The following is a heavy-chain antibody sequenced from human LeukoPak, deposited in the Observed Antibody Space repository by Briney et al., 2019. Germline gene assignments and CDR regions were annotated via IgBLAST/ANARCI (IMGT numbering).Heavy chain of an antibody. V-gene: IGHV5-51*01. D-gene: IGHD6-13*01. CDR2: IYLVNSET. CDR1: GYSFPNHW. Sequence: PGESLKISCQGSGYSFPNHWIGWVRQMPGKGLEWMGLIYLVNSETTYTPSFRGQVTISADNSISTAYLQWGSLEASDTAMYYCGIAAHGTTWFDPWGQGTLVTVSS. J-gene: IGHJ5*02. CDR3: GIAAHGTTWFDP.